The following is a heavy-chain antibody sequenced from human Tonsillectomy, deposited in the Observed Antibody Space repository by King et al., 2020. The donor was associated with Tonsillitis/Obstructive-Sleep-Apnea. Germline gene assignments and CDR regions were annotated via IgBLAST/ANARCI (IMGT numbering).Heavy chain of an antibody. CDR1: AYSFSSSY. CDR3: ASEFCGGDCYNYFYYGVDV. D-gene: IGHD2-21*02. CDR2: MYPSGGTT. Sequence: QLVQSGAEVKRPGASVKVSCKASAYSFSSSYIHWVRQAPGQGLEWMGIMYPSGGTTIYAQNFQGRVTMTRDTSTSTVYMDLNSLRSDDTAVYYCASEFCGGDCYNYFYYGVDVWGQGTTVTVSS. V-gene: IGHV1-46*01. J-gene: IGHJ6*02.